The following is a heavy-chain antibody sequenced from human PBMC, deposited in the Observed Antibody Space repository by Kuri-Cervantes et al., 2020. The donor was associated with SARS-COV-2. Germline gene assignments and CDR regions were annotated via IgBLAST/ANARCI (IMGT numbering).Heavy chain of an antibody. CDR1: GFSLSRYT. V-gene: IGHV4-59*01. CDR2: ISYNGST. D-gene: IGHD3-3*01. CDR3: ARSRGAIFAVIFNYIDY. Sequence: ESLKISCAASGFSLSRYTMNWVRQAPGKGLEWIGYISYNGSTNYSPSLKSRVTISVDTSKNQFSLKLSSVTAADTAVYYCARSRGAIFAVIFNYIDYWGQGTLVTVSS. J-gene: IGHJ4*02.